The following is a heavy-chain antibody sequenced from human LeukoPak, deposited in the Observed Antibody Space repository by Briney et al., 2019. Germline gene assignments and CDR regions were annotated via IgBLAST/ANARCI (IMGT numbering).Heavy chain of an antibody. V-gene: IGHV4-34*01. CDR2: INHSGST. D-gene: IGHD3-22*01. Sequence: SSETLSLTCTVSGGSIGSYYWSWIRQPPGKGLDWIGEINHSGSTNYNPSLKSRVTISVDTSKNQFSLKLSSVTAADTAVYYCASRPLSSGYYLAFDYWGQGTLVTVSS. CDR3: ASRPLSSGYYLAFDY. J-gene: IGHJ4*02. CDR1: GGSIGSYY.